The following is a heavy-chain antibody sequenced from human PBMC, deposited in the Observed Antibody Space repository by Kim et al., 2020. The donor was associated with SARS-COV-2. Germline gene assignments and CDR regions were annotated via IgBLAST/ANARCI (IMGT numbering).Heavy chain of an antibody. D-gene: IGHD2-21*01. CDR1: GFTFSNYW. CDR2: INSDGSTT. Sequence: GGSLRLSCITSGFTFSNYWMHWVRQATGKGLVWVSRINSDGSTTTNADSVKGRFTISRDNAKNTLYLQMNSLRADDTAVYYCASRINGGNSGIDFWGQGTLVTVSS. V-gene: IGHV3-74*01. J-gene: IGHJ4*02. CDR3: ASRINGGNSGIDF.